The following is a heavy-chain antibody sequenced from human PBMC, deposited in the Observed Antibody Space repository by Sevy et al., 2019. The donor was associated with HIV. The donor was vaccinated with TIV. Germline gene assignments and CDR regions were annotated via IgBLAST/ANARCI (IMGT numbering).Heavy chain of an antibody. CDR1: GFTFRTYA. V-gene: IGHV3-23*01. CDR3: AKPPIGWTREGFDQ. CDR2: ISGSTTNT. J-gene: IGHJ5*02. Sequence: GGSLRFSCAASGFTFRTYAMSWVRQAPGMGLEWVSSISGSTTNTNYADSVKGRFTISRDNSKNTLYLQMNSLKADDTAIYYCAKPPIGWTREGFDQRGQGTLVTVSS. D-gene: IGHD6-19*01.